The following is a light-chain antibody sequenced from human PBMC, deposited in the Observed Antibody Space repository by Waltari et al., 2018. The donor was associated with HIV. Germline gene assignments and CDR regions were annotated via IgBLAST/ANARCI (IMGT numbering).Light chain of an antibody. V-gene: IGLV1-51*01. J-gene: IGLJ3*02. Sequence: QSVLTQPPSVSAAPGQKVTISCSGRSPDIGSYSVSWYQQFPGTAPRRLIFDTYKRPSGIPDRFSASKSGTSATLDITGLQTGDEADYYCATWDNSLSIGVFGGGTKLTVL. CDR1: SPDIGSYS. CDR2: DTY. CDR3: ATWDNSLSIGV.